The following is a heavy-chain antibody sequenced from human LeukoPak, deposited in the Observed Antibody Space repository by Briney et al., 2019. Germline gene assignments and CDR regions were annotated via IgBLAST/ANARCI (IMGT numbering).Heavy chain of an antibody. CDR1: GFSFTNAW. Sequence: GGSLRLSCAASGFSFTNAWMSWVRQAPGKGLEWVSAISGSGGSTYYADSVKGRFTISRDNSKNTLYLQMNSLRAEDTAVYYCAKDQMVTTYWFDPWGQGTLVTVSS. D-gene: IGHD4-17*01. CDR2: ISGSGGST. V-gene: IGHV3-23*01. J-gene: IGHJ5*02. CDR3: AKDQMVTTYWFDP.